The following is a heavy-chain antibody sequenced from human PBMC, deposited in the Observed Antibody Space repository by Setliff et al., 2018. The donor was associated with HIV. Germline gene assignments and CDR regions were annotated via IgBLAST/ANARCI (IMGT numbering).Heavy chain of an antibody. Sequence: SETLSLTCIVSGGTISSSSYYWGWIRQPPGKGLEWIGSIDYTGKTHYNPSLKSRVTISADTSKSQFSLNLSSVTAADTAVYYCARKNRGAPAPFDYWGQGTLVTVSS. J-gene: IGHJ4*02. CDR1: GGTISSSSYY. V-gene: IGHV4-39*01. D-gene: IGHD6-25*01. CDR3: ARKNRGAPAPFDY. CDR2: IDYTGKT.